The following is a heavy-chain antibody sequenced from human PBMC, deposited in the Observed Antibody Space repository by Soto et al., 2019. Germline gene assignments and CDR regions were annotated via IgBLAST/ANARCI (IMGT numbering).Heavy chain of an antibody. CDR1: GGSISSSSYH. Sequence: PLETLSLTCTVSGGSISSSSYHWGWIRQPPGKGLEWIGNSHYSGSAYYNPSLKSRVTISVDTSKNQVSLKLSSVTAADTAVYYCARTANWLDPWGQGTLVTVSS. V-gene: IGHV4-39*01. J-gene: IGHJ5*02. CDR3: ARTANWLDP. CDR2: SHYSGSA.